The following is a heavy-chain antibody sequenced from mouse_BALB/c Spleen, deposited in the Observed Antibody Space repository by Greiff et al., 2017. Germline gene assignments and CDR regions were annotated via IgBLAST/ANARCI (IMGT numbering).Heavy chain of an antibody. Sequence: VQLQQSGAELVKPGASVKLSCTASGFNIKDTYMHWVKQRPEQGLEWIGRIDPANGNTKYDPKFQGKATITADTSSNTAYLQLSSLTSEDTAVYYCARSTTVVPYAMDYWGQGTSVTVSS. V-gene: IGHV14-3*02. CDR2: IDPANGNT. CDR1: GFNIKDTY. D-gene: IGHD1-1*01. CDR3: ARSTTVVPYAMDY. J-gene: IGHJ4*01.